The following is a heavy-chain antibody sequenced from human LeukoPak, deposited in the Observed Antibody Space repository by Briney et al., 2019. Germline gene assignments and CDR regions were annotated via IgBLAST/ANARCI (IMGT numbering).Heavy chain of an antibody. CDR2: IKEDGSKK. CDR1: GFTFSSYW. V-gene: IGHV3-7*01. CDR3: ARDRWGYSYGGD. D-gene: IGHD5-18*01. J-gene: IGHJ4*02. Sequence: GGSLRLSCAASGFTFSSYWMSWVRQAPGKGLEWVANIKEDGSKKCYVDSVKGRFTISRDNAKNSLYLQMNSLRAEDTAVYYCARDRWGYSYGGDWGQGTLVTVSS.